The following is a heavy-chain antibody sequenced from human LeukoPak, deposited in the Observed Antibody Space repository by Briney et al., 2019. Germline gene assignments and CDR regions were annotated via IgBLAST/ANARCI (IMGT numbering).Heavy chain of an antibody. CDR3: ARAQSRQLWSYYYYYYMDV. J-gene: IGHJ6*03. V-gene: IGHV1-8*03. Sequence: ASVKVSCKASGYTFTSYDINWVRQATGQGLEWMGWMNPNSGNTGYAQKFQGRVTITRNTSISTAYMELSSLRSEDTAVYYSARAQSRQLWSYYYYYYMDVWGKGTTVTVSS. D-gene: IGHD5-18*01. CDR2: MNPNSGNT. CDR1: GYTFTSYD.